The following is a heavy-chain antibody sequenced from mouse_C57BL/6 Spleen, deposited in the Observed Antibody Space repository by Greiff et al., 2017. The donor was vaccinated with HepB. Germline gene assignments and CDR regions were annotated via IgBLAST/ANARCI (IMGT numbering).Heavy chain of an antibody. V-gene: IGHV1-15*01. J-gene: IGHJ4*01. D-gene: IGHD2-1*01. Sequence: QVQLQQSGAELVRPGASVTLSCKASGYTFTDYEMHWVKQTPVHGLEWIGAIDPETGGTAYNQKFKGKAILTADKSSSTAYMELRSLTSEDSAVYYCTWGNYVNYYAMDYWGQGTSVTVSS. CDR1: GYTFTDYE. CDR2: IDPETGGT. CDR3: TWGNYVNYYAMDY.